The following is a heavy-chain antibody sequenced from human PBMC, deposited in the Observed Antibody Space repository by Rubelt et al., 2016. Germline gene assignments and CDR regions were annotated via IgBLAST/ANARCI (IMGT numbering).Heavy chain of an antibody. CDR1: GYTFTCYG. D-gene: IGHD5-24*01. J-gene: IGHJ4*02. V-gene: IGHV1-18*01. CDR3: ARERDDYGDY. CDR2: ISAHNGNT. Sequence: QVQLVQSGAEAKKPGASVKVSCKASGYTFTCYGISWVRQAPGHGLEWMCGISAHNGNTNYAQKFQGRVTMTAYTSTSTAYMEMRNLGSGDTAGYYCARERDDYGDYWGQGTLFPVSS.